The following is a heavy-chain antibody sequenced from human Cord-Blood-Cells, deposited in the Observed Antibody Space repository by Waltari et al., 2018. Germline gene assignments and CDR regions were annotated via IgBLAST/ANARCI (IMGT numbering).Heavy chain of an antibody. D-gene: IGHD3-10*01. J-gene: IGHJ4*02. V-gene: IGHV5-51*01. CDR1: GYSFTSYW. CDR2: VCPCDSDA. Sequence: EVQLVQSGAEVKKPGESLKISCKGSGYSFTSYWIGWVRQMPGKGLEWTGFVCPCDSDARYSPAFQGQGTISADKSISTAYLQWSSLKASGTAMYYCARHLSVSSGSGGYVDYWGQGTLVTVSS. CDR3: ARHLSVSSGSGGYVDY.